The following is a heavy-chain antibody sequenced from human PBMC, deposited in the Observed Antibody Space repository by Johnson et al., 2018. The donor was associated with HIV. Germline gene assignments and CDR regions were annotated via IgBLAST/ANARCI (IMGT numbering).Heavy chain of an antibody. CDR2: VSYDASNK. Sequence: QVQLVESGGGVVQPGRSLRLSCTSAFSFSGYAMHWVRQAPGKGLEWVAVVSYDASNKYYADSVKGRFTISRDNSKNTVFLQMDSLRGEDTADYYCARDPGNGGRPSDAFDIWGQGTMVTVSS. CDR1: AFSFSGYA. V-gene: IGHV3-30*04. J-gene: IGHJ3*02. CDR3: ARDPGNGGRPSDAFDI. D-gene: IGHD4-23*01.